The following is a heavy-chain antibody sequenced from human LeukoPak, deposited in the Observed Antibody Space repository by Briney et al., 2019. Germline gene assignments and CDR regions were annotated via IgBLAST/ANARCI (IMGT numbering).Heavy chain of an antibody. CDR2: IKQDGSEK. CDR3: ARDSLLDY. CDR1: GFTFSSYA. V-gene: IGHV3-7*01. J-gene: IGHJ4*02. Sequence: PGGSLRLSCAASGFTFSSYAMSWVRQAPGKGLEWVANIKQDGSEKYYVDSVKGRFTISRDNAKNSLYLQMNSLRAEDTAVYYCARDSLLDYWGQGTLVTVSS.